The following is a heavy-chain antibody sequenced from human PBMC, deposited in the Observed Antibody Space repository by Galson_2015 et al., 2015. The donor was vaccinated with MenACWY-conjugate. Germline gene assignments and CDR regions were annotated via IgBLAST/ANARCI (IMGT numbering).Heavy chain of an antibody. J-gene: IGHJ4*02. V-gene: IGHV1-69*13. D-gene: IGHD4-17*01. CDR1: GGTFSSYA. CDR2: IIPIFGTA. Sequence: SVKVSCKASGGTFSSYAISWVRQAPGQGLEWMGGIIPIFGTANYAQKFQGRVTITADESTSTAYTELSSLRSEDAAVYYCASSLRYGDYVGYFDYWGQGTLVTVSS. CDR3: ASSLRYGDYVGYFDY.